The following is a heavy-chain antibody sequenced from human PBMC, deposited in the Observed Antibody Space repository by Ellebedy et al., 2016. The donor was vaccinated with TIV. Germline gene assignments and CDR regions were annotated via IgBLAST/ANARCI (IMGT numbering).Heavy chain of an antibody. CDR2: ISSEGSTT. V-gene: IGHV3-74*03. CDR3: VRDKIVGATIFDY. CDR1: GFTFSSYW. J-gene: IGHJ4*02. D-gene: IGHD1-26*01. Sequence: GGSLRLXCAASGFTFSSYWMHWVRQAPGKGLVWVSRISSEGSTTTYADSARGRFTISRDNAKNSLYLQMNSLRAEDTAVYYCVRDKIVGATIFDYWGQGTLVTVSS.